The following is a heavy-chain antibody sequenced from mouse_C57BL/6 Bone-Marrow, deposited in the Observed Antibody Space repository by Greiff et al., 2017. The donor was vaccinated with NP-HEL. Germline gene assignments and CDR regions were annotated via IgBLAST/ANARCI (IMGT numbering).Heavy chain of an antibody. CDR2: IWGVGST. CDR1: GFSFTSYG. D-gene: IGHD1-1*02. J-gene: IGHJ3*01. CDR3: ASDMGEY. Sequence: QVQLKESGPGLVAPSQSLSITCTVSGFSFTSYGVDWVRQSPGKGLEWLGVIWGVGSTNYNSALKSRLSISKDNSKSQVFLKMNRLQTDDTAMYYCASDMGEYWGQGTLVTVSA. V-gene: IGHV2-6*01.